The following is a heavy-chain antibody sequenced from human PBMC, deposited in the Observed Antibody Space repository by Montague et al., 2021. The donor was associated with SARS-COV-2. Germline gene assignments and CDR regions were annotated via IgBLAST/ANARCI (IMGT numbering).Heavy chain of an antibody. CDR2: IYYTGNT. CDR1: GGSITNNIDY. J-gene: IGHJ3*01. V-gene: IGHV4-39*02. Sequence: SETLSLTCTVSGGSITNNIDYWALIRQPPGKGLEWIGSIYYTGNTYYNPSLKSRVIISVVTSKNHFTLKLSSVTAAETAVYYCARLKRYFDSSGSPSAIDFWGQGTKVTVSS. CDR3: ARLKRYFDSSGSPSAIDF. D-gene: IGHD3-22*01.